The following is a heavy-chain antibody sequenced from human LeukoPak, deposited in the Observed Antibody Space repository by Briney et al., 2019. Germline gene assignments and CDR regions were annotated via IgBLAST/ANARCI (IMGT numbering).Heavy chain of an antibody. CDR2: FDPEDGET. J-gene: IGHJ5*02. CDR3: ATQRGYYGSGNNWFDP. V-gene: IGHV1-24*01. Sequence: ASVKVSCKVSGYTLTELSMHWVRQAPGKGLEWMGGFDPEDGETIYAQKFQGRVTMTEDTSTDTAYMELISLRSENTAVYYCATQRGYYGSGNNWFDPWGQGTLVTVSS. D-gene: IGHD3-10*01. CDR1: GYTLTELS.